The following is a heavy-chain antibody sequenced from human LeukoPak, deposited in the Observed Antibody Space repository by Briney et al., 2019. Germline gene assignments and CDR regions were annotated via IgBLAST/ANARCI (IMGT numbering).Heavy chain of an antibody. Sequence: PGGSLRLSCAASGFTFSSYAMSWVRQAPGKGLEWVSAISGSGGSTYYADSVKGRFTISRDNSKNTLYLQMNSLRAEDTAVYYCAMGYTAFGVVNYFDYWGQGTLVTVSS. D-gene: IGHD3-3*01. CDR3: AMGYTAFGVVNYFDY. CDR2: ISGSGGST. CDR1: GFTFSSYA. J-gene: IGHJ4*02. V-gene: IGHV3-23*01.